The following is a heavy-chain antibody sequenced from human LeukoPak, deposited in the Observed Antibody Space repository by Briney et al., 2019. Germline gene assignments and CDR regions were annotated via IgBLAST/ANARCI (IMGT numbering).Heavy chain of an antibody. CDR2: ISAYNGKT. Sequence: ASVKVSCKAPGYTFTSYAMNWVRQAPGQGLEWMGWISAYNGKTNYSQKFQDRVTMTTDTSTTTAYMELRSLRSDDTAVYYCARDGAYQYWGQGTLVTVSS. CDR3: ARDGAYQY. V-gene: IGHV1-18*01. J-gene: IGHJ4*02. CDR1: GYTFTSYA. D-gene: IGHD2-2*01.